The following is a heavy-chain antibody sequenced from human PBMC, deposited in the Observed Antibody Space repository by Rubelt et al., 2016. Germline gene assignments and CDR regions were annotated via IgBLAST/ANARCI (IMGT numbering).Heavy chain of an antibody. CDR2: INPNSGGT. D-gene: IGHD1-26*01. V-gene: IGHV1-2*02. CDR1: GYTFTGYY. Sequence: QVQLVQSGAEVKKPGASVKVSCKASGYTFTGYYMHWVRQAPGQGLEWMGWINPNSGGTNYAQKFQGRVTMTRDTSSSTAYMELSRLRSDDTAVYYCARVGKLVKPYDAFDIWGQGTMVTVSS. J-gene: IGHJ3*02. CDR3: ARVGKLVKPYDAFDI.